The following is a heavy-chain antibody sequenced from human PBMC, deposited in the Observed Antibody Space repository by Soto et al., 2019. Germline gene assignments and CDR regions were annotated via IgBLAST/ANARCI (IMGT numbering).Heavy chain of an antibody. CDR2: TRNKANSYTT. V-gene: IGHV3-72*01. Sequence: HPGGSLRLSCAASGFTFSDHYMDWVRQAPGKGLEWVGRTRNKANSYTTEYAASVKGRFTISRDDSKNSLYLQMNSLKTEDTAVYYCARDIEGRYYYGMDVWGQGTTVTVSS. CDR3: ARDIEGRYYYGMDV. J-gene: IGHJ6*02. CDR1: GFTFSDHY. D-gene: IGHD1-26*01.